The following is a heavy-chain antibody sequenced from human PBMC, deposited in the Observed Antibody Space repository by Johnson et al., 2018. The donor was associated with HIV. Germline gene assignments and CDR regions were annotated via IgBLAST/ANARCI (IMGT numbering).Heavy chain of an antibody. D-gene: IGHD6-13*01. Sequence: VQLVESGGGLIQPGGSLRLSCAASEFTVSSYDMSYVRQSTGKGLEWVSVIYSDGSAYYADSVKGRFTISRDNSKNTVYIQMNSLRADDTAFYYCARVSSLATDAFDIWGRGAMVTVSS. V-gene: IGHV3-53*01. CDR3: ARVSSLATDAFDI. CDR1: EFTVSSYD. CDR2: IYSDGSA. J-gene: IGHJ3*02.